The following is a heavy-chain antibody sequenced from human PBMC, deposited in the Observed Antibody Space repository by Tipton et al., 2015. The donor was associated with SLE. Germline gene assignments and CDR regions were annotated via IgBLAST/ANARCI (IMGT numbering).Heavy chain of an antibody. CDR3: ARVSGRHNYVLDY. J-gene: IGHJ4*02. CDR1: GGSFNNYY. CDR2: INHSGST. Sequence: TLSLTCAIYGGSFNNYYWSWIRQPPGKGLEWIGEINHSGSTNYNPSLKSRVTISVDTSKNQLSLKLSSVTAADTAVYHCARVSGRHNYVLDYWGQGTLVTVSS. V-gene: IGHV4-34*01. D-gene: IGHD3-10*02.